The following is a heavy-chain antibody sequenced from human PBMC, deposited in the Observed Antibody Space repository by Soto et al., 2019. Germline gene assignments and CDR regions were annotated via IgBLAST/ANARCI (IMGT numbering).Heavy chain of an antibody. J-gene: IGHJ6*02. CDR2: ISAYNGNT. CDR1: GYTFTSYG. D-gene: IGHD3-3*01. Sequence: QVQLVQSGAEVKKPGASVKVSCKASGYTFTSYGISWVRQAPGQGLEWMGWISAYNGNTNYAQKLQGRVTMTTDTSTSTAYMELRSLRSDDKAVYYCARGSSYYDFWSGPYYYYGMDVWGQGTTVTVSS. V-gene: IGHV1-18*04. CDR3: ARGSSYYDFWSGPYYYYGMDV.